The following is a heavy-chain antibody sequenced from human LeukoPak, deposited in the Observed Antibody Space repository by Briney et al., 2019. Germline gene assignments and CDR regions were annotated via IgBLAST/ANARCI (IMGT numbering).Heavy chain of an antibody. CDR1: GFTFSSYW. V-gene: IGHV3-7*04. J-gene: IGHJ4*02. CDR3: ARGRGTVSLPIDY. Sequence: PGGSLRLSCAASGFTFSSYWMSWVRQAPGKGLEWVANIKKDGSEKYYVDSVKGRFTISRDNAKNSLYLQMNSLRAEDTAVYYCARGRGTVSLPIDYWGQGTLVTVSS. D-gene: IGHD4-17*01. CDR2: IKKDGSEK.